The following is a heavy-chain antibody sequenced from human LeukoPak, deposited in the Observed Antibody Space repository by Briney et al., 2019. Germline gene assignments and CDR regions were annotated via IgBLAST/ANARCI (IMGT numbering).Heavy chain of an antibody. D-gene: IGHD1-26*01. Sequence: GESLRLSXAASGFTFSSYTMNWVRQAPGKGLEWVSGISNNGGSTYYAASVNGRFTISRDNSKNTLYLQMNTLRVEDTAAYYCARPKEPYYYYYYMDVWGKGTTVTVSS. CDR1: GFTFSSYT. CDR2: ISNNGGST. J-gene: IGHJ6*03. V-gene: IGHV3-23*01. CDR3: ARPKEPYYYYYYMDV.